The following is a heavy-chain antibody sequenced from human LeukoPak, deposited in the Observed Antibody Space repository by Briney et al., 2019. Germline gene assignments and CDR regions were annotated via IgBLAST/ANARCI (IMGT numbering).Heavy chain of an antibody. J-gene: IGHJ4*02. CDR2: TPYHGVSR. CDR1: GFIFGSYG. V-gene: IGHV3-30*02. Sequence: GGSLRLSCAASGFIFGSYGMHWVRQAPDKGLEWVAFTPYHGVSRYYAESVKGRFTISRDNSKNTLYLQMNSLKIEDTAVYHRAKDRHGDYASDYWGQGTLVIVSS. D-gene: IGHD4-17*01. CDR3: AKDRHGDYASDY.